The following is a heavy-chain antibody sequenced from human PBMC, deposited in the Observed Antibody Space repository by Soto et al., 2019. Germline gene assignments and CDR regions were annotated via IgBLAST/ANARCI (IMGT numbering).Heavy chain of an antibody. V-gene: IGHV3-11*01. CDR2: ISSGGSNI. D-gene: IGHD3-10*01. CDR3: ARDRAPDRFTLVL. Sequence: SAGSLRPSCAASGFDFSDSSMSWIRQVPGKGMEWVSYISSGGSNIYYADPVTGRLRISRDTSKNSLFLQMNRLTAEDTAVYYCARDRAPDRFTLVLGGAGTLVAVS. CDR1: GFDFSDSS. J-gene: IGHJ4*02.